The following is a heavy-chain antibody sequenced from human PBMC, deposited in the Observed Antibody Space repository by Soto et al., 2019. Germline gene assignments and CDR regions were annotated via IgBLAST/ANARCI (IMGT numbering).Heavy chain of an antibody. V-gene: IGHV3-74*01. Sequence: EVQLVESGGDLVQPGGSLRLSCAASGFTFSTYWMHWVRQAPGKGLLGVSRIKTDGTYATYADSVKGRFTISRDNAKNTLYLQMNSLRVEDAAVYYCAAGGSGDYANWGQGTLVTVSS. CDR3: AAGGSGDYAN. CDR2: IKTDGTYA. D-gene: IGHD3-22*01. J-gene: IGHJ4*02. CDR1: GFTFSTYW.